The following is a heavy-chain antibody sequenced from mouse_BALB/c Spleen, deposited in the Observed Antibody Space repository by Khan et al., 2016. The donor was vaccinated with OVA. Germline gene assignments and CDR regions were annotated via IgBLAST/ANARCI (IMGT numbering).Heavy chain of an antibody. J-gene: IGHJ4*01. CDR3: ARPPYYSETLDI. D-gene: IGHD2-10*01. V-gene: IGHV9-3-1*01. Sequence: QIQFVQSGPELKKPGETVKLSCKASGYSFTNYGMNWVKQSPGKALKWMGWINTYTGKPTYADDFKGRFAFSLETSASTAYLHINNLQNDDTSTNVCARPPYYSETLDIWGQGTSVTVAS. CDR1: GYSFTNYG. CDR2: INTYTGKP.